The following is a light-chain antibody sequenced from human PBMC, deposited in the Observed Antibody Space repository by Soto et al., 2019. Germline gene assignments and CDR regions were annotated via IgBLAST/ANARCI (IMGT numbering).Light chain of an antibody. CDR3: LQHNSYPWT. J-gene: IGKJ1*01. CDR1: QSIDSY. CDR2: AAS. V-gene: IGKV1-17*01. Sequence: DIQMTQSPSSLSASVGDRVTITCRSSQSIDSYLNWYQQKPGKAPNLLIFAASSLQSGVPSRFSGSGSGTEFTLTISSLQPEDFATYYCLQHNSYPWTFGQGTKVDIK.